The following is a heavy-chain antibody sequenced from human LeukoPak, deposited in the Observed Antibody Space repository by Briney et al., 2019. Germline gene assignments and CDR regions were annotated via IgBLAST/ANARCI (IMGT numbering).Heavy chain of an antibody. J-gene: IGHJ4*02. V-gene: IGHV1-18*01. CDR2: ISAYNGNT. D-gene: IGHD6-13*01. CDR1: GGTFSSYA. Sequence: ASVKVSCKASGGTFSSYAISWVRQAPGQGLEWMGWISAYNGNTNYAQKLQGRVTMTTDTSTSTAYMELRSLRSDDTAVYYCASGSSWPGADYWGQGTLVTVSS. CDR3: ASGSSWPGADY.